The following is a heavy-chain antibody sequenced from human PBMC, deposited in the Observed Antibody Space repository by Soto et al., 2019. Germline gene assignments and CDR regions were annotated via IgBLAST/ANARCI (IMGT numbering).Heavy chain of an antibody. CDR3: ARDRATDYYFDL. J-gene: IGHJ4*02. Sequence: QVQLVQSGAEVKKPGSSVKVSCKASGGIFSSYIITWVRQAPGQGLEWMGRIIPILDVANYAQNFQGRVTITADTSTSTAYMELTSLTSEDTAVYYCARDRATDYYFDLWGPGTLVTVSS. CDR2: IIPILDVA. D-gene: IGHD2-21*02. CDR1: GGIFSSYI. V-gene: IGHV1-69*08.